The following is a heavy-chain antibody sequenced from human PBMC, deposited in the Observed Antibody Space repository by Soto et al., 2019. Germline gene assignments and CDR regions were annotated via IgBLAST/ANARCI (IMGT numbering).Heavy chain of an antibody. CDR1: GFTFSSYG. CDR2: ISSGSSNI. J-gene: IGHJ4*02. V-gene: IGHV3-48*01. CDR3: ARFKGQWLPLDY. Sequence: PGGSLRLSCAASGFTFSSYGMHWVRQAPGKGLEWVSYISSGSSNIYYADSVKGRFTISRDNAKNSLYLQMNSLRAEDTAVYYCARFKGQWLPLDYWGQGTLVTVSS. D-gene: IGHD6-19*01.